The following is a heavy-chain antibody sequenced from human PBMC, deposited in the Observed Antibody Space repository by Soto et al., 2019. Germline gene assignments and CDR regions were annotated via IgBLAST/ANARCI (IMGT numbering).Heavy chain of an antibody. CDR1: GGSINSGGYY. J-gene: IGHJ6*03. CDR3: ASTAGCSSTSCYVGVTGYYYYMDV. Sequence: PSETLSLTCTVSGGSINSGGYYWNWIRQHPGKGLEWIGYIYYSGSTYYNPFLRSRVTISADTSKNQFSLKLSSVTAADTAVYYCASTAGCSSTSCYVGVTGYYYYMDVWGKGTTVTVSS. D-gene: IGHD2-2*01. CDR2: IYYSGST. V-gene: IGHV4-31*03.